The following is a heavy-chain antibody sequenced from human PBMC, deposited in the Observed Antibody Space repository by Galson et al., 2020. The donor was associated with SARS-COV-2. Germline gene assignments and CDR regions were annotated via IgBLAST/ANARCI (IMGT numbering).Heavy chain of an antibody. V-gene: IGHV4-34*01. CDR1: GGSFSGYY. D-gene: IGHD6-13*01. J-gene: IGHJ2*01. CDR3: ARASWSTWYFDL. Sequence: SQASETLSLTCAVYGGSFSGYYWSWIRQPPGKGLEWIWEINHSGSTNYNPSLKSRVTISVDTSKNQFSLKLSSVTAADTAVYYCARASWSTWYFDLWGRGTLVTVSS. CDR2: INHSGST.